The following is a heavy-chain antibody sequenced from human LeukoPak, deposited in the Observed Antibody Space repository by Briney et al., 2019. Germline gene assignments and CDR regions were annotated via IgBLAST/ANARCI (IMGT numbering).Heavy chain of an antibody. D-gene: IGHD2-15*01. V-gene: IGHV3-23*01. CDR1: GFTFSSYA. J-gene: IGHJ4*02. CDR2: ISTSGGST. CDR3: AKGVDIVVVVAAQDS. Sequence: GGSLRLSCAASGFTFSSYAMSWVRQAPGKGLEWVSGISTSGGSTSYADSVKGRFTISRDNSKNTLYLQMDSLRAEDTAVYYCAKGVDIVVVVAAQDSWGQGTLVTVSS.